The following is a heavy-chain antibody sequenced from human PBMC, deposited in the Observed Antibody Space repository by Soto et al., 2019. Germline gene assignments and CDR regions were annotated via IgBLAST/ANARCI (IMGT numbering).Heavy chain of an antibody. CDR2: ISYDGSNK. V-gene: IGHV3-30*18. CDR1: GFTFSSYG. J-gene: IGHJ1*01. CDR3: AKDHSGSYRAEDFQH. Sequence: QVQLVESGGGVVQPGRSLRLSCAASGFTFSSYGMHWVRQAPGKGLEWVAVISYDGSNKYYADSVKGRFTISRDNSKNTLYLQMNSLRAEDTAVYYCAKDHSGSYRAEDFQHWGQGTLVTVSS. D-gene: IGHD1-26*01.